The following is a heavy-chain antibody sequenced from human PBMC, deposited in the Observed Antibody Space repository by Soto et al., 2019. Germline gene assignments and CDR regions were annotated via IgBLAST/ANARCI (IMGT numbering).Heavy chain of an antibody. CDR3: VKEHLAWIAARFGYFEH. J-gene: IGHJ1*01. V-gene: IGHV3-9*01. Sequence: EVQLVESGGGLVQPGRSLRLSCAASGFTFDDYAMHWVRQAPGKGLEWVSGISWNSGSIGYADSVKGRFTISRDNAKNSLYLQMNSLRAADTALYYCVKEHLAWIAARFGYFEHWGQGTLVTVSS. CDR2: ISWNSGSI. CDR1: GFTFDDYA. D-gene: IGHD6-6*01.